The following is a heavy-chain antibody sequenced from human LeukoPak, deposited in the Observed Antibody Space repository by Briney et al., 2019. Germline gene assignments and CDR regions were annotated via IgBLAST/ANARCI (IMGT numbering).Heavy chain of an antibody. CDR3: ARGPHFDY. CDR1: GGSFSGYY. CDR2: INHSGST. V-gene: IGHV4-34*01. J-gene: IGHJ4*02. Sequence: SETLSLTCAVYGGSFSGYYWSWIRQPPGKGLEWIGEINHSGSTNYNPSLKSRVTISVDTSKNQFSLKLSSVTAADTAVYYCARGPHFDYWGQGTLVTVSS.